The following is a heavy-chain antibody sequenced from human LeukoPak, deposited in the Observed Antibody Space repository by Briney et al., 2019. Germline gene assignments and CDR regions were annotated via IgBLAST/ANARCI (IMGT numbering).Heavy chain of an antibody. J-gene: IGHJ4*02. CDR3: ARRSLGYCSSTSCYGPPDY. CDR2: IIPIFGTA. D-gene: IGHD2-2*01. Sequence: SVKVSCTASGGTFSSYAISWVRQAPGQGLEWMGGIIPIFGTANYAQKFQGRVTITADESTSTAYMELSSLRSEDTAVYYCARRSLGYCSSTSCYGPPDYWGQGTLVTVSS. V-gene: IGHV1-69*13. CDR1: GGTFSSYA.